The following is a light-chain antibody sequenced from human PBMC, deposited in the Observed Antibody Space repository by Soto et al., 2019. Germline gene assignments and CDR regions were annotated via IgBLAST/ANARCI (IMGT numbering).Light chain of an antibody. Sequence: QSALTQPASGSGSPGQSITISCTGSSSGLGGFNFVSWYQQHPGKAPKLMIYDVTNRPSGVSNRISGSKSANTASLSISGLQAEDEADYYCSSSTSSNTWVFGGGTKLTVL. J-gene: IGLJ3*02. V-gene: IGLV2-14*01. CDR1: SSGLGGFNF. CDR2: DVT. CDR3: SSSTSSNTWV.